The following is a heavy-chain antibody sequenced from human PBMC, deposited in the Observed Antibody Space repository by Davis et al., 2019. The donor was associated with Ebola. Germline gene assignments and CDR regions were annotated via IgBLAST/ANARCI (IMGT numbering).Heavy chain of an antibody. J-gene: IGHJ4*02. D-gene: IGHD1-26*01. CDR1: GFTFTNYG. Sequence: GESLKISCAASGFTFTNYGMHWVRQAPGEGLEWVAFIRHDESKIYYGDSVKGRFTISRDNFKNTLDLQMNSLRVEDAAVYYCSKSRYSGSMKSPFDYWGQGTLVTVSS. CDR3: SKSRYSGSMKSPFDY. V-gene: IGHV3-30*02. CDR2: IRHDESKI.